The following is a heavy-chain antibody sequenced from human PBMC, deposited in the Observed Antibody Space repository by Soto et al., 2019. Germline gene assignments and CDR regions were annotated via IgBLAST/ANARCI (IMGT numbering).Heavy chain of an antibody. CDR2: INAGNGNT. J-gene: IGHJ4*02. D-gene: IGHD2-2*01. Sequence: QVQLVKSGAEVKKPGASVKVSCKASGYTFTSYAMHWVRQAPVQRLECMGWINAGNGNTKYSQKFQGRVTITRDTSASTAYMELSSLRSEDTAVYYCARYCSSTSCYLKGIDYWGQGTLVTVSS. V-gene: IGHV1-3*01. CDR3: ARYCSSTSCYLKGIDY. CDR1: GYTFTSYA.